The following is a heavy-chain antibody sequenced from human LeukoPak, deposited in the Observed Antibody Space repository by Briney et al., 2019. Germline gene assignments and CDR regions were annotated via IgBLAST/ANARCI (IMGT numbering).Heavy chain of an antibody. Sequence: GRSLRLSCVASGFTFSSYAMHWVRQAPGKGLEWVAVISYDGSNKYYADSVKGRFTISRDNSKNTLYLQMNSLRAEDTAVYYCARDIFKIAVAGEINIWGQGTMVTVSS. CDR2: ISYDGSNK. CDR3: ARDIFKIAVAGEINI. CDR1: GFTFSSYA. V-gene: IGHV3-30-3*01. J-gene: IGHJ3*02. D-gene: IGHD6-19*01.